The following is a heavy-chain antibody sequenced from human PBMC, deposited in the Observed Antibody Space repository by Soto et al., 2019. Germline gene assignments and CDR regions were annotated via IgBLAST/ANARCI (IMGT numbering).Heavy chain of an antibody. Sequence: GASVKVSCKASGYTFTSYGISWVRQAPGQGLEWMGWISAYNGNTNYAQKFQGRVTMTTDTSTSTAYMGLRSLRSDDTAVYYCARDSQITMIVVVTAYGMDVWGQGTTVTVS. CDR1: GYTFTSYG. V-gene: IGHV1-18*01. CDR3: ARDSQITMIVVVTAYGMDV. J-gene: IGHJ6*02. CDR2: ISAYNGNT. D-gene: IGHD3-22*01.